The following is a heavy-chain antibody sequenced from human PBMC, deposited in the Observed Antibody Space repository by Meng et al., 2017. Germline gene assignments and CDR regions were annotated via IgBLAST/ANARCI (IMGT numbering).Heavy chain of an antibody. CDR1: GGTFSSYA. CDR2: IIPIFGTA. CDR3: ARHLTGTTSRLVY. V-gene: IGHV1-69*13. J-gene: IGHJ4*02. D-gene: IGHD1-7*01. Sequence: SVKVSCKASGGTFSSYAISWVRQAPGQGLEWMRGIIPIFGTANYAQKFQGRVTITADESTSTAYMELSSLRYEDTAVYYCARHLTGTTSRLVYWGQGTLVTVSS.